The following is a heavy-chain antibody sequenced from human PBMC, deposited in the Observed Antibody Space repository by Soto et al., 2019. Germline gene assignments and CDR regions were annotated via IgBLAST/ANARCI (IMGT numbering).Heavy chain of an antibody. Sequence: QVQLVESGGGVVQPGRSLRLSCAASGFTFSSYGMHWVRQAPGKGLEWVAVIWYDGSNKYYADSVKGRLTSSRDNSKNTLYLQMNSLRAEDTAVYYCARVQSIAARPSYYYYGMDVWGQGTTVTVSS. CDR1: GFTFSSYG. CDR2: IWYDGSNK. V-gene: IGHV3-33*01. D-gene: IGHD6-6*01. J-gene: IGHJ6*02. CDR3: ARVQSIAARPSYYYYGMDV.